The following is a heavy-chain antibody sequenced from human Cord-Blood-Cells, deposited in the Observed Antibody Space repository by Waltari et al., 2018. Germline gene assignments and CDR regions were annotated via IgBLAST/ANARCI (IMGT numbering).Heavy chain of an antibody. CDR3: ARGLTEQLVRGFDY. Sequence: QVQLQASGPGLVKPSETLSLPCTVSGGSVSIGKYDWSWFRQPPWKRLEWIGYIYYIVRTNDSPARRSRVTISVDTSKYLCSLKLSCVTAAYTAGYYCARGLTEQLVRGFDYWGQGTLVTVSS. CDR1: GGSVSIGKYD. D-gene: IGHD6-6*01. CDR2: IYYIVRT. V-gene: IGHV4-61*01. J-gene: IGHJ4*02.